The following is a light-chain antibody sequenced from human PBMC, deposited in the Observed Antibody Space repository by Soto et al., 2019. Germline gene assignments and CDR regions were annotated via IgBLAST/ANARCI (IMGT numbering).Light chain of an antibody. Sequence: QSALTQPASVSGSPGQSITISCTGTSSDVGGYNFVSWYQQHPGKAPRLMIFEVNNRPPGVSDRFSGSKSGNTASLTISGLQAEDEADYYCSSYTFSSTLVVFGGGTKLTVL. V-gene: IGLV2-14*01. CDR3: SSYTFSSTLVV. CDR2: EVN. CDR1: SSDVGGYNF. J-gene: IGLJ3*02.